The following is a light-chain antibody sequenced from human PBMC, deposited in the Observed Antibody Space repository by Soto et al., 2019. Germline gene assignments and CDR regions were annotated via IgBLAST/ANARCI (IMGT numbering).Light chain of an antibody. CDR3: QKQGI. Sequence: EIVLTQSPGTLSMSPGERATLSCRASQSLSSSYVVWYQQKLGQAPRLLIFAASRRAPGIPDRFSGSGSATEYILTISRLEPEDFAVYYCQKQGIFRQGTKLEI. J-gene: IGKJ2*01. CDR2: AAS. V-gene: IGKV3-20*01. CDR1: QSLSSSY.